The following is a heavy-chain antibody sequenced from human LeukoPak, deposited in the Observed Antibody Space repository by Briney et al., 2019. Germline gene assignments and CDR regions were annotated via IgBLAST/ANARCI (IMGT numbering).Heavy chain of an antibody. CDR1: GVSFSGYY. V-gene: IGHV4-34*01. Sequence: PSETLSLTCAVYGVSFSGYYWSGIRQPPGKGREWSGEINHSGSTNYNPSLKSRVPISVDASKNQFSLKLRSVPAPDPAVYYCARRRVTMVRGVSYGMDVWGQGTTVTVSS. CDR3: ARRRVTMVRGVSYGMDV. J-gene: IGHJ6*02. D-gene: IGHD3-10*01. CDR2: INHSGST.